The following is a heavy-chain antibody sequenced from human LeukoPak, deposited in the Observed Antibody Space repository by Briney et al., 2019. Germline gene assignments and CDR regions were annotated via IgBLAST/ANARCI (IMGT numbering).Heavy chain of an antibody. CDR3: ATLHYSIWGGDCYGAIYFDY. D-gene: IGHD2-21*02. V-gene: IGHV1-2*06. Sequence: ASVKVSCKASGYTFTGYYMHWVRQAPGQGLEWMGRINPNSGGTNYAQKFQGRVTMTRDTSISTAYMKLSRLRSDDTAVYYCATLHYSIWGGDCYGAIYFDYWGQGTLVTVS. CDR2: INPNSGGT. CDR1: GYTFTGYY. J-gene: IGHJ4*02.